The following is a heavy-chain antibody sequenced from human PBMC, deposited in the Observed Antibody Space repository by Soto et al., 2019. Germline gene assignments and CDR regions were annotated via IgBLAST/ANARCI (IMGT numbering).Heavy chain of an antibody. D-gene: IGHD3-3*01. CDR1: GGSISSGDYY. CDR3: ARDVLRFLEWLPNSYYYYGMDV. J-gene: IGHJ6*02. CDR2: IYYSGST. Sequence: QVQLQESGPGLVKPSQTLSLTCTVSGGSISSGDYYWSWIRQPPGKGLEWIGYIYYSGSTYYNPSLKSRVTISVDTSKNQFSLKLSSVTAADTAVYYCARDVLRFLEWLPNSYYYYGMDVWGQGTTVTVSS. V-gene: IGHV4-30-4*01.